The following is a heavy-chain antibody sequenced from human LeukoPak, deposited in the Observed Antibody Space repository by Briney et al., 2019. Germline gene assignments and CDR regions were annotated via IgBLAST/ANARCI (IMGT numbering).Heavy chain of an antibody. J-gene: IGHJ4*02. CDR3: ARDPIVGDTGGGDY. Sequence: GGSLRLSCAASGFTFSSYWMPWFRQAPGKGLEWVSNINGDGSIENYVRAGRGRFSIFRDNAKDALYLQMNSLRVDDTAIYYCARDPIVGDTGGGDYWGQGTLVTVSS. CDR1: GFTFSSYW. V-gene: IGHV3-7*01. CDR2: INGDGSIE. D-gene: IGHD1-26*01.